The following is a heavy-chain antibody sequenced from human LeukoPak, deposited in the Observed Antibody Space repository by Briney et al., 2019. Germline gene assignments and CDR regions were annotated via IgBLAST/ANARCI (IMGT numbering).Heavy chain of an antibody. D-gene: IGHD3-10*01. CDR1: GFTFSDNY. Sequence: GGSLRLSCAASGFTFSDNYMSWIRQAPGKGLEWVSYISSSGNTTYNADSVKGRFSITRDNAKNSLYLQMNSLRAEDTAVYYCARDFEYYGPGDGVDYWGQGTLVTVSS. CDR3: ARDFEYYGPGDGVDY. J-gene: IGHJ4*02. V-gene: IGHV3-11*04. CDR2: ISSSGNTT.